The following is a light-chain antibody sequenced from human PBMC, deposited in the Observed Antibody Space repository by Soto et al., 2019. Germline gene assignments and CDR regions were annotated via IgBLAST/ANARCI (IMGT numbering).Light chain of an antibody. V-gene: IGKV1-12*01. Sequence: DIHMTQSASSVSASVGYRVTITCRASQGITNWLAWYQQKPGEAPKLLIYDASALPRGVPSRFSGSGYGTKFNLTIASLQPDDFATYYCQQYETFSGTFGPGTKVDIK. CDR2: DAS. CDR3: QQYETFSGT. J-gene: IGKJ1*01. CDR1: QGITNW.